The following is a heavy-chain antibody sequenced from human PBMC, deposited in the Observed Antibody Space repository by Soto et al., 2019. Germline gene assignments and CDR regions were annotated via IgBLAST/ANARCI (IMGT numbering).Heavy chain of an antibody. D-gene: IGHD3-10*01. CDR3: ARAEWFGELFSAFDI. Sequence: QVQLQQWGAGLLKPSETLSLTCAVYGGSFSGYYWSWIRQPPGKGLEWIGEINHSGSTNYNPSLNTRVTISVDTSKNQFSLKLSSVTAADTAVYYCARAEWFGELFSAFDIWGQGTMVTVSS. CDR2: INHSGST. V-gene: IGHV4-34*01. J-gene: IGHJ3*02. CDR1: GGSFSGYY.